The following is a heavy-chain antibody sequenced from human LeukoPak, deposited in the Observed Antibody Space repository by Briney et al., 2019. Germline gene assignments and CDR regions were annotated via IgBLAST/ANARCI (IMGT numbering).Heavy chain of an antibody. V-gene: IGHV4-59*01. CDR3: ARDAPHYDYVWGSPGGFDP. D-gene: IGHD3-16*01. J-gene: IGHJ5*02. Sequence: SETLSLTCTVPGGSISSYYWSWIRQPPGKGLEWIGYIYYSGSTNYNPSLKSRVTISVDTSKNQFSLKLSSVTAADTAVYYCARDAPHYDYVWGSPGGFDPWGQGTLVTVSS. CDR1: GGSISSYY. CDR2: IYYSGST.